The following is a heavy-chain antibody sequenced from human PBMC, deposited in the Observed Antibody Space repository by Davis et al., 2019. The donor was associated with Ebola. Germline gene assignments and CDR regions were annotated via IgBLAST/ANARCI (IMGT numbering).Heavy chain of an antibody. CDR1: GNTFTSYA. Sequence: AASVKVSCKASGNTFTSYAMHWMRQAPGQRLEWMGWINTGNGDTKYSQKFQGRVTITRDTSASTAYMELSSLRSEDTSVYYCARGGGYSGYDKLDYWGQGTLVTVSS. J-gene: IGHJ4*02. D-gene: IGHD5-12*01. CDR2: INTGNGDT. CDR3: ARGGGYSGYDKLDY. V-gene: IGHV1-3*04.